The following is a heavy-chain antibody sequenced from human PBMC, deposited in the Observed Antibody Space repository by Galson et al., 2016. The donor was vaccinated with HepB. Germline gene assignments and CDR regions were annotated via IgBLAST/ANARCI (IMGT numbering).Heavy chain of an antibody. CDR3: AKGRWDFDP. CDR2: ISYDGKSE. CDR1: XXXFSTYX. Sequence: RLSXXASXXXFSTYXXXWVXXAPGKGLEXXXLISYDGKSESYADSAKGRVTISSDNSKNALYLQMHSLRGEDTAXYYCAKGRWDFDPWGQGXXVTVPS. D-gene: IGHD5-24*01. V-gene: IGHV3-30*18. J-gene: IGHJ5*02.